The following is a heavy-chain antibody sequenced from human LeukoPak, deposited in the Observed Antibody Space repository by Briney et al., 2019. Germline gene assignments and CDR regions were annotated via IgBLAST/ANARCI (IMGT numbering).Heavy chain of an antibody. J-gene: IGHJ4*02. CDR3: ARENSGSYREFDY. CDR2: IYTSGST. Sequence: SETLSLTCTVSGGSISSYYWSWIRQPARKGLEWIGRIYTSGSTNYNASLKSRVSMSVDTSKNQFFLMLSSVTAADTAVFYCARENSGSYREFDYWGQGTLVTVSS. D-gene: IGHD1-26*01. V-gene: IGHV4-4*07. CDR1: GGSISSYY.